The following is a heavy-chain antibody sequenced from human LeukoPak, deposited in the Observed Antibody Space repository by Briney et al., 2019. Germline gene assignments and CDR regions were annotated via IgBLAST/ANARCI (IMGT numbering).Heavy chain of an antibody. Sequence: VASVKVSCKVSGYTLTELSMRWVRQAPGKGLEWMGGFDPEDGETIYAQKFQGRVTMTEDTSTDTAYMELSSLRSEDTAVYYCATASSGSYDEGFDYWGQGTLVTVSS. CDR2: FDPEDGET. CDR1: GYTLTELS. CDR3: ATASSGSYDEGFDY. J-gene: IGHJ4*02. V-gene: IGHV1-24*01. D-gene: IGHD1-26*01.